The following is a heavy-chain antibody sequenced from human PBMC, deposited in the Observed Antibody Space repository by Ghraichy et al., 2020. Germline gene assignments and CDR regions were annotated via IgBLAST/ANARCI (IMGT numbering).Heavy chain of an antibody. Sequence: ASVKVSCKASGSIFTTYAMNFVRQAPGQGLEWMGWINTNTGNPTYAQGFTGRFVFSMDTSVSTAYLQISSLKADDTAVYYCAKAGGSYTNWFDPWGQGTLVTVSS. CDR3: AKAGGSYTNWFDP. CDR2: INTNTGNP. J-gene: IGHJ5*02. V-gene: IGHV7-4-1*02. D-gene: IGHD1-26*01. CDR1: GSIFTTYA.